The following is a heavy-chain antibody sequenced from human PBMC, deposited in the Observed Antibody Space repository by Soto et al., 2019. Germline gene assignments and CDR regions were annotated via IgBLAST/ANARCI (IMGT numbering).Heavy chain of an antibody. J-gene: IGHJ5*02. CDR3: ARNSDYGGRSVNWFDP. CDR1: GYTFTSYD. V-gene: IGHV1-8*01. CDR2: MNPNSGHT. Sequence: ASVKVSCKASGYTFTSYDINWVRQATGQGLEWMGWMNPNSGHTGYAQKFQGRVTMTRNTSISTAYMELSSLRSEDTAVYYCARNSDYGGRSVNWFDPWGQGTLVTVSS. D-gene: IGHD4-17*01.